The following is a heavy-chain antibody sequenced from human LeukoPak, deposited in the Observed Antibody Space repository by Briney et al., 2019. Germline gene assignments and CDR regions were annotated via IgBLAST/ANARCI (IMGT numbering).Heavy chain of an antibody. D-gene: IGHD6-19*01. V-gene: IGHV4-4*09. J-gene: IGHJ2*01. Sequence: SETLSLTCTVSGGSIRSFSWSWIRQPPGRGLEWVGNFYLTGSTDYNSSLKSRVTLSVDTSRNQFSLKLTSVIAADTAVYYCARTRAAVTGGTEWYFDLWGRGTLVSVTS. CDR2: FYLTGST. CDR3: ARTRAAVTGGTEWYFDL. CDR1: GGSIRSFS.